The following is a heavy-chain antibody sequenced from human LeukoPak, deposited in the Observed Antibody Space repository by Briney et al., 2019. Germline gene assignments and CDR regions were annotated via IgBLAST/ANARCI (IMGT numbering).Heavy chain of an antibody. CDR1: GFTLSSYG. CDR2: IRYDGNIK. J-gene: IGHJ4*02. V-gene: IGHV3-30*02. CDR3: AKDCSSTSCPFDY. D-gene: IGHD2-2*01. Sequence: GSLRLSCAASGFTLSSYGMHWVRQAPGKGLEWVAFIRYDGNIKYYADSVKGRFTISRDNSKNTLYLQMNSLRDEDTAVYYCAKDCSSTSCPFDYWGQGTLVTVSS.